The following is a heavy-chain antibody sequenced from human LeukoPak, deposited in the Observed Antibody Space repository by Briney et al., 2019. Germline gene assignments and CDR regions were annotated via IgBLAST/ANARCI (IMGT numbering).Heavy chain of an antibody. D-gene: IGHD2-2*02. CDR3: ARGPYTRGPFDY. V-gene: IGHV3-53*01. CDR2: IYSGGST. J-gene: IGHJ4*02. Sequence: GGPLRLSCAASGFTVSSNYMSWVRQAPGKGLEWVSVIYSGGSTYYADSVKGRFTISRDNSKNTLYLQMNSLRAEDTAVYYCARGPYTRGPFDYWGQGTLVTVSS. CDR1: GFTVSSNY.